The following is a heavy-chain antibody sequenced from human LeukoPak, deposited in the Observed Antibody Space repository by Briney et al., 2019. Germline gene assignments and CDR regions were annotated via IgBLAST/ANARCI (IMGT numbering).Heavy chain of an antibody. V-gene: IGHV4-4*07. D-gene: IGHD6-13*01. Sequence: SETLSLTCTVSGGSISSYYWSWIRQPAGKGLEWIGRIYTSGSTNYNPSLKSRVTMSVDTSKNQFSLKLSSVTAADTAVYYCARDMGGSWYISGWFDPWGQGTTVTVSS. CDR3: ARDMGGSWYISGWFDP. CDR1: GGSISSYY. CDR2: IYTSGST. J-gene: IGHJ5*01.